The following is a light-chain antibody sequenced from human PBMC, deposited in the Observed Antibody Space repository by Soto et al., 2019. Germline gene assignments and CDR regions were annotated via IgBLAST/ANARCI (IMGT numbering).Light chain of an antibody. Sequence: EIVLTQSPATLSLSPGERATLSCRASQSVSSYLAWYQQKPGQAPRLLIYDASNRATGITARFSGSGSGTDFTLTISSLEPEDFAVYYCQQRSNWPPGFTFGGGTKVEIK. CDR3: QQRSNWPPGFT. J-gene: IGKJ4*01. CDR2: DAS. CDR1: QSVSSY. V-gene: IGKV3-11*01.